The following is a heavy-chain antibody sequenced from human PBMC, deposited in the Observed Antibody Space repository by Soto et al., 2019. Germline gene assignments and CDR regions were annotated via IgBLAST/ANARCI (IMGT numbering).Heavy chain of an antibody. D-gene: IGHD2-21*02. Sequence: GASVKVSCKASGGTFSSYAISWVRQAPGQGLEWMGGIIPIFGTANYAQKFQGRVTITADESTSTAYMELSSLRSEDTAVYYCASSHSRVVTATPYYGMDVWGQGTTVTVSS. CDR1: GGTFSSYA. CDR3: ASSHSRVVTATPYYGMDV. CDR2: IIPIFGTA. J-gene: IGHJ6*02. V-gene: IGHV1-69*13.